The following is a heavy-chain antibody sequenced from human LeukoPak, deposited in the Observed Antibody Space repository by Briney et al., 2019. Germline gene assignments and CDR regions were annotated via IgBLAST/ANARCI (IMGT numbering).Heavy chain of an antibody. J-gene: IGHJ4*02. CDR1: GYTFIGYY. Sequence: ASVKVSCKASGYTFIGYYMHWVRQAPGQGLEWMGWINPNSGGTNYAQKFQGRVTMTRDTSISTAYMELSRLRSDDTAVYYCARDDYGGNSGYDYWGQGTLVTVSS. CDR2: INPNSGGT. D-gene: IGHD4-23*01. V-gene: IGHV1-2*02. CDR3: ARDDYGGNSGYDY.